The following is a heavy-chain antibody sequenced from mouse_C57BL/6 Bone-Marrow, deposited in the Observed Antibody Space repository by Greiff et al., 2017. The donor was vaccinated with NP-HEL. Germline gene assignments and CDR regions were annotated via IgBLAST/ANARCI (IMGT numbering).Heavy chain of an antibody. CDR3: ATSRWLLRAMDY. CDR1: GYTFTSYW. Sequence: VQLQQPGAELVRPGSSVKLSCKASGYTFTSYWMHWVKQRPIQGLEWIGNIDPSDSETHYNQKFKDKATLTVDKSSSTAYMQLSSLTSEDSAVYYCATSRWLLRAMDYWGQGTSVTVSS. D-gene: IGHD2-3*01. V-gene: IGHV1-52*01. CDR2: IDPSDSET. J-gene: IGHJ4*01.